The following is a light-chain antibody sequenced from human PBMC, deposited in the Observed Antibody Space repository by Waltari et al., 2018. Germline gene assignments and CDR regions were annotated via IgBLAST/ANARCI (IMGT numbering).Light chain of an antibody. J-gene: IGKJ4*01. V-gene: IGKV3-20*01. CDR1: QSVSSSY. Sequence: EIVLTQSPGTLSLSPGERATLSCRASQSVSSSYLAWYQQKPGQPPRLLIYGTSGRATGIPDRFSGSGSGTDFTLTISRLEPEDVAVYYCQQYDSSRLTFGGGTKVEIK. CDR3: QQYDSSRLT. CDR2: GTS.